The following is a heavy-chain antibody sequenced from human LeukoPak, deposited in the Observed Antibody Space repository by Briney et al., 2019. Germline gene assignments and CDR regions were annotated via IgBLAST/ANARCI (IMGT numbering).Heavy chain of an antibody. CDR3: ASLNYHDSGAYYSGPDY. Sequence: GGSLRLSCAASGFTFSSYSMNWVRQAPGKGLEWVSYISSSSSTIYYADSVKGRFTISRDNAKNSLYLQMNSLRAEDTAVYFCASLNYHDSGAYYSGPDYWGRGTLVTVSS. CDR2: ISSSSSTI. CDR1: GFTFSSYS. D-gene: IGHD3-22*01. J-gene: IGHJ4*02. V-gene: IGHV3-48*04.